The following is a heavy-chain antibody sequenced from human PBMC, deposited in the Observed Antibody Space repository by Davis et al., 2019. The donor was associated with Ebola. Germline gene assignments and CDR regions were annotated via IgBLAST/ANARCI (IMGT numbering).Heavy chain of an antibody. V-gene: IGHV3-11*04. J-gene: IGHJ4*02. CDR2: ISSSGSTI. CDR3: AKASDLGATLDY. Sequence: PGGSLRLSCAASGFTFSDYYMSWIRQAPGKGLEWVSYISSSGSTIYYADSVKGRFTISRDNSKNTLYLQMNSLRAEDTAVYYCAKASDLGATLDYWGQGTLVTVSS. D-gene: IGHD1-26*01. CDR1: GFTFSDYY.